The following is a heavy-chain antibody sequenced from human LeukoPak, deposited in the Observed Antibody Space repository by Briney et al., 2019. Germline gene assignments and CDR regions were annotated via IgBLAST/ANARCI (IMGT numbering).Heavy chain of an antibody. J-gene: IGHJ4*02. CDR2: VMSGRGST. Sequence: GGSLRLSCAASGFSVSDYSISWVRQSPGKGPEWISYVMSGRGSTNYADSVKGRFTISRDNAKNSVSLQLDGLRADDTAVYFCTRERRGSYYAFESWGQGTLVTVSS. CDR3: TRERRGSYYAFES. CDR1: GFSVSDYS. V-gene: IGHV3-11*05. D-gene: IGHD3-10*01.